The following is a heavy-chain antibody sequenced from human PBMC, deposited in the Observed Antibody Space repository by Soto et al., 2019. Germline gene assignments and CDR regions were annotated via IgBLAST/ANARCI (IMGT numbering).Heavy chain of an antibody. V-gene: IGHV1-69*13. D-gene: IGHD3-10*01. CDR3: ARDLEMVRGVFDY. J-gene: IGHJ4*02. Sequence: GASVKVSCKASGGTFSSYAISWARQAPGQGLEWMGRIIPICGTTNYAQKFQGRVTMTGDESTSTVYMELSSLRSEDTAVYYCARDLEMVRGVFDYWGQGTLVTVSS. CDR1: GGTFSSYA. CDR2: IIPICGTT.